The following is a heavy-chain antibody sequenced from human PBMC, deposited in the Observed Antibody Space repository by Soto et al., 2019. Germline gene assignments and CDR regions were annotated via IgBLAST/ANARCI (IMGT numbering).Heavy chain of an antibody. V-gene: IGHV1-8*01. J-gene: IGHJ6*03. CDR1: GYTFTSYD. D-gene: IGHD6-6*01. CDR3: ARDSSSSSWFYYYYMDV. CDR2: MNPNSGNT. Sequence: QVQLVQSGAEVKKPGASVKVSCKASGYTFTSYDINWVRQATGQGLEWMGWMNPNSGNTGNAQKFQGSVTMTRNTSISTAYMELSSLRSEDTAVYYCARDSSSSSWFYYYYMDVWGKGTTVTVSS.